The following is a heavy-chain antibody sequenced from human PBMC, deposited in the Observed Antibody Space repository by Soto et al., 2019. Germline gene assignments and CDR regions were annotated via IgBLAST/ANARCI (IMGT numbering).Heavy chain of an antibody. J-gene: IGHJ6*02. V-gene: IGHV3-23*01. CDR3: AKPAVAGGYYYYYGMDV. CDR1: GFTFSSYA. D-gene: IGHD6-19*01. CDR2: TSGSGVST. Sequence: GGSLRLSCAASGFTFSSYAMRWVRQAPGKGLEWVSATSGSGVSTYYADSVKGRFTISRDNSKNTLYLQMNSLRAEDTAVYYCAKPAVAGGYYYYYGMDVWGQGTTVTVSS.